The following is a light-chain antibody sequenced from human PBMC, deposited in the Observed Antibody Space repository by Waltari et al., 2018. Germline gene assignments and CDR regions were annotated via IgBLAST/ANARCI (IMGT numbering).Light chain of an antibody. V-gene: IGKV3-11*01. CDR3: QQRDNWPLA. CDR2: VAS. CDR1: QSISDY. Sequence: EIVLTQSPATLSLSPGDRATLSCRASQSISDYLAWYQHKPGQAPRVLIYVASKRATGIPARFSGSASGTDFILTISSLEPEDVAVYYCQQRDNWPLAFGQGTRLEIK. J-gene: IGKJ5*01.